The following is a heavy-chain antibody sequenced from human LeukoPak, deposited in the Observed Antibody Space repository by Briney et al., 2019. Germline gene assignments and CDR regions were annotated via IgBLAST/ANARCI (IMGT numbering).Heavy chain of an antibody. J-gene: IGHJ4*02. Sequence: GGSLRLTCAASGFTFSSYWMNWVRQAPGKGLEWVANIKEDGSSKYYVDSVKGRFAISRDNAKNSLYLQMNSLRAEDTAVYYCARDIAAAAFLYDWGQGTLVTVSS. CDR1: GFTFSSYW. D-gene: IGHD6-13*01. V-gene: IGHV3-7*04. CDR2: IKEDGSSK. CDR3: ARDIAAAAFLYD.